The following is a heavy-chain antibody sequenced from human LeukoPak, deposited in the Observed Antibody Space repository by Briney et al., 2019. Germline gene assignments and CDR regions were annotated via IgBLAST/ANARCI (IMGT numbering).Heavy chain of an antibody. J-gene: IGHJ4*02. D-gene: IGHD3-10*01. CDR1: GFPFSGYW. V-gene: IGHV3-7*01. CDR3: ARVGHGDGVIDF. CDR2: INHNGSAI. Sequence: GGSLTLSCAASGFPFSGYWMSWVRQAPGKGLFWLGNINHNGSAIYHEASVKGRFTISRDNAQTSLFLQMNSLRVEDSGVYYCARVGHGDGVIDFWGQGALVTVSS.